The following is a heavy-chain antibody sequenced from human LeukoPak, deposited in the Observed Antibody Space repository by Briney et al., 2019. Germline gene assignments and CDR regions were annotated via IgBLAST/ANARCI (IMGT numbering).Heavy chain of an antibody. CDR1: GFTFSSYG. Sequence: GGSLRLSCAASGFTFSSYGMHWVRQAPGKGLEWVTFIRYDGSNKFYADSVKGRFTISRDNSKNTLYLQMNSLRAEDTAVYYCARDTYTSGWYAGWNYWGQGTLVTVSS. V-gene: IGHV3-30*02. D-gene: IGHD6-19*01. CDR2: IRYDGSNK. J-gene: IGHJ4*02. CDR3: ARDTYTSGWYAGWNY.